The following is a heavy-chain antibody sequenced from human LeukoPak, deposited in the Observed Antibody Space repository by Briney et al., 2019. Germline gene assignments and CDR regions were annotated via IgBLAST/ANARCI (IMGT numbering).Heavy chain of an antibody. CDR1: GFTFTDYW. Sequence: GALRLSCAASGFTFTDYWMSWVRQAPGKGLEWVANIKQDGSEKYYVDSVKGRFTISRDNAKNSLYLQMNSLRAEDTAVYYCARELSGGYGMVVWGQGTRVTVSS. V-gene: IGHV3-7*01. D-gene: IGHD4-23*01. J-gene: IGHJ6*02. CDR2: IKQDGSEK. CDR3: ARELSGGYGMVV.